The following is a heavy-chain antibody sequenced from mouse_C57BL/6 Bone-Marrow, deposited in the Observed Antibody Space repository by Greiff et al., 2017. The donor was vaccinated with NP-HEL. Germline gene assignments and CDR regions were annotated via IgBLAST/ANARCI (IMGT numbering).Heavy chain of an antibody. Sequence: QVQLQQSGAELAKSGASAKLSCKASGYTFTSYWMHSVKQRPGQGLEWIGYINPSSGYTKYNQKFKDKATLTAAKSSSTAYMQLSSQTYEDSALYYFADYGNTAWFAYWGQRTLVTVSA. CDR3: ADYGNTAWFAY. V-gene: IGHV1-7*01. J-gene: IGHJ3*01. CDR2: INPSSGYT. D-gene: IGHD2-1*01. CDR1: GYTFTSYW.